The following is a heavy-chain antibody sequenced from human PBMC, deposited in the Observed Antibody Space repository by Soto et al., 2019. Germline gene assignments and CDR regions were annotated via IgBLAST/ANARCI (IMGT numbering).Heavy chain of an antibody. Sequence: GGSLRLACAASGFTFSSYWMHWVRQAPGKGLVWVSRINSDGSSTSYADSVKGRFTISRDNAKNTLYLQMNSLRAEDTAVYYRALEEGDGYNFWGQGTLVIVSS. CDR3: ALEEGDGYNF. CDR2: INSDGSST. D-gene: IGHD5-12*01. J-gene: IGHJ4*02. V-gene: IGHV3-74*01. CDR1: GFTFSSYW.